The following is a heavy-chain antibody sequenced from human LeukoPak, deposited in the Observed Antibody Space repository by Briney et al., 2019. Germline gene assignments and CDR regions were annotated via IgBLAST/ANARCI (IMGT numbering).Heavy chain of an antibody. Sequence: GGSLRLSCAASVFTFSSYIMNGGRQAPGKGLEGGSSISSSSSYIYYADSVKGRFTISRDNAKNSLYLQMNSLRAEDTAVYYCARDEYNWNVDAFDIWGQGTVVPVSS. D-gene: IGHD1-20*01. J-gene: IGHJ3*02. V-gene: IGHV3-21*01. CDR3: ARDEYNWNVDAFDI. CDR1: VFTFSSYI. CDR2: ISSSSSYI.